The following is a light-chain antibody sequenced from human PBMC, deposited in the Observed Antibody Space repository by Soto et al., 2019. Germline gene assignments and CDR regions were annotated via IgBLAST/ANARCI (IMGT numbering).Light chain of an antibody. V-gene: IGLV2-14*01. CDR1: SSDVGGYNY. J-gene: IGLJ1*01. CDR3: SSYTSSSTLYV. Sequence: QSLLTQPASVSRSPGQSITISCTETSSDVGGYNYVSWYQRHPGKAPKLMIYDVSNRPSGVSNRFSGSKSGNTASLTISGLQAEDEADYYCSSYTSSSTLYVFGTGTKVTVL. CDR2: DVS.